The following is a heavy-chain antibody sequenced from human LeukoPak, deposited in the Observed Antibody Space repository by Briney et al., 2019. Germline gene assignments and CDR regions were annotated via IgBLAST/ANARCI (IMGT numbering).Heavy chain of an antibody. J-gene: IGHJ6*04. Sequence: PSETLSLTCSVSGGSICSYYWTVLPQPPGKAVVGRGFIYYGGSTKYNPSVKSRVYISADTSKNQLSLKMTSVNAADTVVYYCARDVEYYGDYSYVLYVWGKGTTVTVSS. CDR3: ARDVEYYGDYSYVLYV. V-gene: IGHV4-59*01. CDR1: GGSICSYY. CDR2: IYYGGST. D-gene: IGHD4-17*01.